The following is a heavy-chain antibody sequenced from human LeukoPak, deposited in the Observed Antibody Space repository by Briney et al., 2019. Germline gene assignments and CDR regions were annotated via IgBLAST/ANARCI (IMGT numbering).Heavy chain of an antibody. CDR1: GYTLTELS. Sequence: ASVKVSCKVSGYTLTELSMHWVRQAPGKGLEWMGGFDPEDGETIYAQKFQGRVTMTEDTSTDTAYMELSSLRSEDTAVYCCATSLYSSGWPSNFDYWGQGTLVTVSS. CDR2: FDPEDGET. CDR3: ATSLYSSGWPSNFDY. J-gene: IGHJ4*02. V-gene: IGHV1-24*01. D-gene: IGHD6-19*01.